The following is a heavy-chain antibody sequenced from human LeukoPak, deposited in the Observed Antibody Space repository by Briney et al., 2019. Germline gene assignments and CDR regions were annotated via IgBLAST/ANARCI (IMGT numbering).Heavy chain of an antibody. V-gene: IGHV4-31*03. CDR2: IYYSGST. Sequence: PSQTLSLTGTVLGAPIRGGGYFWSWIPQHPGKGLEGIGYIYYSGSTYYNPSLKSRVSISVDTSKSQFSLKLSSVTAADTAVYYCARFIGGGQAAAFDYWGQGTLVTVSS. CDR1: GAPIRGGGYF. CDR3: ARFIGGGQAAAFDY. D-gene: IGHD6-13*01. J-gene: IGHJ4*02.